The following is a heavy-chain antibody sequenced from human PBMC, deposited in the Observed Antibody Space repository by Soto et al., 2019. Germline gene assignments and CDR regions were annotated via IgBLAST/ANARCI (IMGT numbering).Heavy chain of an antibody. Sequence: VQLVQSGAAVRKPGASVTVSCKASGCTFTGCYMHWVRQAPGQGLEWLGIINPSGGSTTYSHNFRGRVTMTRDTSTRTVYMDLSSLTSEDTAVYYCARGGITATTALGFDYWGQGALVTVSS. J-gene: IGHJ4*02. D-gene: IGHD1-20*01. CDR2: INPSGGST. CDR3: ARGGITATTALGFDY. V-gene: IGHV1-46*01. CDR1: GCTFTGCY.